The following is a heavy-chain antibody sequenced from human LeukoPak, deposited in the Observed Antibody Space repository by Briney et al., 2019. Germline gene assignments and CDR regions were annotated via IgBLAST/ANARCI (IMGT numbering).Heavy chain of an antibody. Sequence: GGSLRLSCAASGFTFSSYWMHWVRQGPGKGLEWVSRIKSDGSRTRYADSVKGRFTVSRDNAKNTLYLQMNSLRAEDTAVYFCASGPTGFAWGQGTLVTVSS. CDR2: IKSDGSRT. D-gene: IGHD1-14*01. CDR1: GFTFSSYW. CDR3: ASGPTGFA. J-gene: IGHJ5*02. V-gene: IGHV3-74*01.